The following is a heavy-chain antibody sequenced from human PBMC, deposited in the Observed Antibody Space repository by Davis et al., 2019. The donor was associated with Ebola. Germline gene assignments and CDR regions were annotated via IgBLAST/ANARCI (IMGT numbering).Heavy chain of an antibody. V-gene: IGHV1-24*01. D-gene: IGHD1-26*01. CDR1: GYTFTGYY. CDR3: ATDGWELLWGGFDY. J-gene: IGHJ4*02. CDR2: FDPEDGET. Sequence: ASVKVSCKASGYTFTGYYMHWVRQAPGKGLEWMGGFDPEDGETIYAQKFQGRVTMTEDTSTDTAYMELSSLRSEDTAVYYCATDGWELLWGGFDYWGQGTLVTVSS.